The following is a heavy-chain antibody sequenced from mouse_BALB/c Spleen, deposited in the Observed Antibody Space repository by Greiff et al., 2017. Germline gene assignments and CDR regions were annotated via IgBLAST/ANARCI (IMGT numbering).Heavy chain of an antibody. Sequence: EVKVVESGGDLVKPGGSLKLSCAASGFTFSSYGMSWVRQTPDKRLEWVATISSGGSYTYYPDSVKGRFTISRDNAENTLYLQMSSLKSEDTAMYYCARLDYWGQGTSVTVSS. CDR3: ARLDY. V-gene: IGHV5-6*01. CDR2: ISSGGSYT. CDR1: GFTFSSYG. J-gene: IGHJ4*01.